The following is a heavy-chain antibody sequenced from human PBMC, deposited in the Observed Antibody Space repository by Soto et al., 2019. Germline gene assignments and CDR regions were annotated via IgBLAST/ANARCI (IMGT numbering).Heavy chain of an antibody. J-gene: IGHJ6*02. CDR3: AKEVWSGPMDV. D-gene: IGHD3-3*01. CDR1: GFTFSSYG. Sequence: QVQLVESGGGVVQPGRSLRLSCAASGFTFSSYGMHWVRQAPGKGLEWVAVISYDGSNKNYEDSVKGRFTISRDNSKNTQYLQLNRLRAEDSAVYYCAKEVWSGPMDVWGQGTTVTVSS. CDR2: ISYDGSNK. V-gene: IGHV3-30*18.